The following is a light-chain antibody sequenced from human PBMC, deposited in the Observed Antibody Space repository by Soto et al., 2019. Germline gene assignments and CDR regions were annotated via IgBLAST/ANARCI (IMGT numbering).Light chain of an antibody. J-gene: IGKJ4*01. Sequence: IVMNPSPPTLSVTTGERAPLPCRASQSVSSNLAWYQQKPGQAPRLLIYGASNRATGIPARFSGSGSGTDFTLTISSLEPEDFAVYYCQQRSIWPRTFGGGTKVDIK. V-gene: IGKV3-11*01. CDR3: QQRSIWPRT. CDR1: QSVSSN. CDR2: GAS.